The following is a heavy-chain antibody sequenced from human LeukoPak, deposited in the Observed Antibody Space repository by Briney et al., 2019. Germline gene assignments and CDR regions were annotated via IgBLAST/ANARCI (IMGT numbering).Heavy chain of an antibody. J-gene: IGHJ4*02. V-gene: IGHV4-59*01. CDR3: ARDTHYYDSSGYYYLVDY. CDR1: GGSISSYY. D-gene: IGHD3-22*01. Sequence: PETLSLTCTVSGGSISSYYWSWIRQPPGKGLEWIGYIYYSGSTNYNPSLKSRVTISVDTSKNQFSLKLSSVTAADTAVYYCARDTHYYDSSGYYYLVDYWGQGTLVTVSS. CDR2: IYYSGST.